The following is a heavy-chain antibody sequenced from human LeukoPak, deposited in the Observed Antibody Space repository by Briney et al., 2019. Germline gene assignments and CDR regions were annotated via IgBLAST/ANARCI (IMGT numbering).Heavy chain of an antibody. J-gene: IGHJ3*02. Sequence: PGGSLRLSCAASGITFSSYAMSWVRQAPGKGLEWVSAISGSGGSTYYADSVKGRFTISRDNSKNSLYLQMNSLRAEDTAVYYCARAPATRNYDILTGYYKSVGAFDIWGQGTMVTVSS. D-gene: IGHD3-9*01. V-gene: IGHV3-23*01. CDR2: ISGSGGST. CDR1: GITFSSYA. CDR3: ARAPATRNYDILTGYYKSVGAFDI.